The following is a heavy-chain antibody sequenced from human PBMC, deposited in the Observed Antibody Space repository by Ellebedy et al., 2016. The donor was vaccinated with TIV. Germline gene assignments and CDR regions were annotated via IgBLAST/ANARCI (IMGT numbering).Heavy chain of an antibody. CDR3: ARDKIVGATYFDY. Sequence: GESLKISXAASGFTFSSNWMSWVRQAPGKGLEWVTNIRQDGSEIYYVDSVKGRFTISRDNAKNSLYLQMNSLRAEDTAVYYCARDKIVGATYFDYWGQGTLVTVSS. CDR1: GFTFSSNW. J-gene: IGHJ4*02. CDR2: IRQDGSEI. V-gene: IGHV3-7*01. D-gene: IGHD1-26*01.